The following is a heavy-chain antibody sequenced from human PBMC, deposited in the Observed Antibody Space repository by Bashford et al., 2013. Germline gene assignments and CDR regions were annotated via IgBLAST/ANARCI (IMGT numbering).Heavy chain of an antibody. J-gene: IGHJ3*02. D-gene: IGHD6-13*01. V-gene: IGHV4-59*01. Sequence: SETLSLTCTVSGGSISSYYWSWIRQPPGKGLEWIGYIYYSGSTNYNPSLKSRVTISVDTSKNQFSLKLSSVTAADTAVYYCARGKSLSRAAGRRVDAFDIWGQGTMVTVSS. CDR3: ARGKSLSRAAGRRVDAFDI. CDR1: GGSISSYY. CDR2: IYYSGST.